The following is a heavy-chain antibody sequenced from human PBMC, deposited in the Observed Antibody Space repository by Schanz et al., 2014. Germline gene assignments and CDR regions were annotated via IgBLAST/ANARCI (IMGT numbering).Heavy chain of an antibody. D-gene: IGHD5-18*01. J-gene: IGHJ3*02. CDR1: GYTLKNYG. CDR3: TRGGYSYALSAFDI. V-gene: IGHV1-18*01. CDR2: ISDYNGNT. Sequence: QAQLMQSGPELKRPGASVKVSCTASGYTLKNYGISWVRQAPGLGLEWMGWISDYNGNTNYALKLQGRVTMTTDTSTGTAYMELRSLRSDDTALYYCTRGGYSYALSAFDIWGQGTMVTDSS.